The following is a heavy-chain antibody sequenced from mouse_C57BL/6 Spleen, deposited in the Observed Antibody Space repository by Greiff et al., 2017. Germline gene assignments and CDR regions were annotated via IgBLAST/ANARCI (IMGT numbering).Heavy chain of an antibody. V-gene: IGHV1-22*01. Sequence: EVQLQQSGPELVKPGASVKMSCKASGYTFTDYNMHWVKQSHGKSLEWIGYINPNNGGTSYNQKFKGKATLTVNKSSSTAYMELRSLTSEDSAVYYCARGGYSNYPAWFAYWGQGTLVTVSA. J-gene: IGHJ3*01. CDR2: INPNNGGT. CDR1: GYTFTDYN. CDR3: ARGGYSNYPAWFAY. D-gene: IGHD2-5*01.